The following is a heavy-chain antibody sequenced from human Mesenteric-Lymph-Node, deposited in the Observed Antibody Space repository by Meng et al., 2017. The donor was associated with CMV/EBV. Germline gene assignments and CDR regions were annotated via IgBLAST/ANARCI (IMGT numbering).Heavy chain of an antibody. J-gene: IGHJ5*02. CDR3: ARRRYGSPSNWFDP. Sequence: SLKISCAASGFTFDDYAMHWVRQAPGKGLEWVSGISWNSGGIYYADSVKGRFTISRDNAKNSLYLQMNSLRAEDTAVYYCARRRYGSPSNWFDPWGQGTLVTVSS. CDR2: ISWNSGGI. V-gene: IGHV3-9*01. D-gene: IGHD6-6*01. CDR1: GFTFDDYA.